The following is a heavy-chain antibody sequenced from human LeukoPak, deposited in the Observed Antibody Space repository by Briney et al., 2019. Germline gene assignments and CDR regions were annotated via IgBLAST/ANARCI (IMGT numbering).Heavy chain of an antibody. CDR1: GFAFSSSW. CDR3: ASHGYYGSGSYCHH. V-gene: IGHV3-74*01. J-gene: IGHJ4*02. D-gene: IGHD3-10*01. CDR2: ISSDGSST. Sequence: GGSLRLSCAASGFAFSSSWMHWLRQAPGKGLVWVSRISSDGSSTSYADSVKGRFTISRDNAKSTLYLQMNSLRAEDTALYFCASHGYYGSGSYCHHWGQGTLVSVSS.